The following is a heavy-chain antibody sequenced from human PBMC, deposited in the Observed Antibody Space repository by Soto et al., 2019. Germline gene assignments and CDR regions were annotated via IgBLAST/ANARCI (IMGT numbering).Heavy chain of an antibody. CDR3: AREQTGTYYDFWSGYYTGFIDY. V-gene: IGHV3-7*01. Sequence: GGLRRLSCAASGFTFSSYWISWVRQAPGKGLEWVANIKQDGSEKYYVDSVKGRFTISRDNAKNSLYLQMNSLRAEDTAVYYCAREQTGTYYDFWSGYYTGFIDYWGQGTLVTVSS. D-gene: IGHD3-3*01. CDR1: GFTFSSYW. J-gene: IGHJ4*02. CDR2: IKQDGSEK.